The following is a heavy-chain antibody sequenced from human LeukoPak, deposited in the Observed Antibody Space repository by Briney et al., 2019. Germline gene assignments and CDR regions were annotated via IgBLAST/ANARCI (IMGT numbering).Heavy chain of an antibody. V-gene: IGHV4-34*01. CDR3: ASGAYGSGSSYCYYYMDV. J-gene: IGHJ6*03. D-gene: IGHD3-10*01. CDR1: GGSFSGYY. CDR2: INHSGST. Sequence: SQTLSLTCAVYGGSFSGYYWSWIRQPPGKGLEWNGEINHSGSTNINTSLKRGVPISVDTSKNQFSLKLSSVTAADTAVYYCASGAYGSGSSYCYYYMDVWGKGTTVTVSS.